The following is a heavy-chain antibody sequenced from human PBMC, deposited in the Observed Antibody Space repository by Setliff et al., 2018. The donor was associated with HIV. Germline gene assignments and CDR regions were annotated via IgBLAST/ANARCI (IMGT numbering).Heavy chain of an antibody. CDR2: ISWNSGTI. Sequence: SLKISCAASGFSLTTYGMHWVRQAPGKGLEWVSSISWNSGTIDYADSVKGRFTISRDNAKNSLYLQMNSLRTEDMALYYCARDFSGLLHDQIDAFNIWGQGTMVTVSS. CDR3: ARDFSGLLHDQIDAFNI. D-gene: IGHD3-10*01. CDR1: GFSLTTYG. J-gene: IGHJ3*02. V-gene: IGHV3-9*03.